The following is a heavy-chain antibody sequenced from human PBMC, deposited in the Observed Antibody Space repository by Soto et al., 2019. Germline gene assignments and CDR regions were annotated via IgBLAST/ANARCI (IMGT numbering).Heavy chain of an antibody. CDR3: AREYTAWPLAYGLDV. J-gene: IGHJ6*02. CDR1: GFTFSTYS. Sequence: GGSLRLSCVGSGFTFSTYSINWVRQAPGKGLEWVSSISSRSDIYYADSVKGRFTISRDNAKNSVSLQMNSLRAEDTAVYYCAREYTAWPLAYGLDVWGQGTSVTVSS. V-gene: IGHV3-21*01. CDR2: ISSRSDI. D-gene: IGHD2-2*02.